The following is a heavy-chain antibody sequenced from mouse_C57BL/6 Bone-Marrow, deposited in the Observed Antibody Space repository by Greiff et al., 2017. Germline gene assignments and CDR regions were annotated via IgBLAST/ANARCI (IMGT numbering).Heavy chain of an antibody. Sequence: QQQSGAELVRPGASVKLSCTASGFNIKDDYMHWVKQRPEQGLEWIGWIDPENGDTEYASKFQGKATITADTSSNTAYLQLSSLTSEDTAVYYCTDPIYDGYYFDVWGTGTTVTVSS. D-gene: IGHD2-3*01. CDR1: GFNIKDDY. CDR2: IDPENGDT. V-gene: IGHV14-4*01. J-gene: IGHJ1*03. CDR3: TDPIYDGYYFDV.